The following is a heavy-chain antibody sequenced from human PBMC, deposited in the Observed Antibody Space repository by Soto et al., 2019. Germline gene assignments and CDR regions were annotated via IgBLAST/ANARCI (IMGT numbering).Heavy chain of an antibody. CDR2: MTNSGGTI. CDR3: ASAGGYWNPRGFDY. V-gene: IGHV3-11*01. CDR1: GFTFSDYY. D-gene: IGHD1-1*01. J-gene: IGHJ4*02. Sequence: QVQLVESGGGLVKPGGSLRLSCAASGFTFSDYYMSWIRQAPGKGLEWVSYMTNSGGTIYYAASVKGRFTISRDNAKNSPFRQMNSLRAEGTAVYYCASAGGYWNPRGFDYWGQGTLVTVSS.